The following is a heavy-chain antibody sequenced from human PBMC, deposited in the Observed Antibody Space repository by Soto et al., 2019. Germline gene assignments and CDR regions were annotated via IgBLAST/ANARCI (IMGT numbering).Heavy chain of an antibody. CDR3: ARRLRSLVSPLYGMDV. Sequence: QITLKESGPTLVKPTQTLTLTCTFSGFSLSTSGVGVGWIRQPPGKALEWLALIYWDDDKRYGPSLKSRRTNPVHPPKNQVVLTMTNHDPVHTPTYYCARRLRSLVSPLYGMDVWGQGTTVTGSS. V-gene: IGHV2-5*05. CDR1: GFSLSTSGVG. J-gene: IGHJ6*02. CDR2: IYWDDDK. D-gene: IGHD6-6*01.